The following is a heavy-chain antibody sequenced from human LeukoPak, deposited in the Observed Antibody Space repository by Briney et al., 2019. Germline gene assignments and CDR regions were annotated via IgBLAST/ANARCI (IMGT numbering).Heavy chain of an antibody. V-gene: IGHV3-15*01. J-gene: IGHJ3*01. CDR2: ITSNVGGGTT. Sequence: PGGSLRLSCAASRFTFSSAWMSWVRQAPGKWVEWVGRITSNVGGGTTRYPAPVKGRFAISRDDSKKTLYLQLIRMNGDDTDDLYFTTHPRENTFDFWGQGTTVTVSP. CDR3: TTHPRENTFDF. CDR1: RFTFSSAW.